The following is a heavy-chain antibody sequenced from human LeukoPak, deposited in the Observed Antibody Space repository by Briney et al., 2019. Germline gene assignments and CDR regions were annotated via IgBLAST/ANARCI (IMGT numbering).Heavy chain of an antibody. CDR1: GFTFSSYG. D-gene: IGHD3-3*01. Sequence: PGRSLRLSCAASGFTFSSYGMHWVRQAPGKGLEWVALIWYDGSNKYYADSVKGRLTISRDNSKNTLYLQMNSLRAEDTAVYYCATLQLRFLEWLLWGVFDYWGQGTLVTVSS. CDR3: ATLQLRFLEWLLWGVFDY. V-gene: IGHV3-33*01. J-gene: IGHJ4*02. CDR2: IWYDGSNK.